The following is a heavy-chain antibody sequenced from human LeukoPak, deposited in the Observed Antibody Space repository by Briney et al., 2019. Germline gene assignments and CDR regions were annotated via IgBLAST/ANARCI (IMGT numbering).Heavy chain of an antibody. J-gene: IGHJ4*02. CDR2: ISDDGRST. V-gene: IGHV3-23*01. Sequence: PGGSLRLSCAASGFTFSSYGMSWVHQAPGKGLEWVPSISDDGRSTYYADSVKGRFTISKDNSKNTMYLQMNNLRAEDTAIYYCAKRVPYTSSSVYFDYWGQGTLVTVSS. CDR1: GFTFSSYG. CDR3: AKRVPYTSSSVYFDY. D-gene: IGHD6-6*01.